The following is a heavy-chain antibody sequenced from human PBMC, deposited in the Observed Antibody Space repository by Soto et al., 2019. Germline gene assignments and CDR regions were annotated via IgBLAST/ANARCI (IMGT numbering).Heavy chain of an antibody. D-gene: IGHD6-13*01. CDR3: ARDAPLSSSWPYYFDY. J-gene: IGHJ4*02. Sequence: GASVKVSCKASGYTFTSYAMNWVRQAPGQRLEWMGWINAGNGNTKYSQKFQGRVTITRDTSASTAYMELSSLRSEDTAVYYCARDAPLSSSWPYYFDYWGQGTLVTVSS. CDR1: GYTFTSYA. CDR2: INAGNGNT. V-gene: IGHV1-3*01.